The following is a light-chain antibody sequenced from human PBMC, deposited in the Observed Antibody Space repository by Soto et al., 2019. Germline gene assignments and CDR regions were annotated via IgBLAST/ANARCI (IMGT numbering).Light chain of an antibody. CDR1: SSDVGGYNF. V-gene: IGLV2-14*03. J-gene: IGLJ2*01. CDR3: CSYSGSSTIVV. CDR2: DVD. Sequence: QSVLTQPASVSGSPGQSITISCTGTSSDVGGYNFVSWYQQHPGKAPRLMIFDVDNRPSGVSTRFSGSKSGNTASLTISRLQAEDEADYYCCSYSGSSTIVVFGGGTKLTVL.